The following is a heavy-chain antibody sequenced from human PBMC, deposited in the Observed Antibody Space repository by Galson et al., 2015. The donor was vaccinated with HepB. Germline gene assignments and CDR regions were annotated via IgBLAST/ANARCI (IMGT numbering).Heavy chain of an antibody. CDR1: GFTFSSYS. Sequence: SLRLSCAASGFTFSSYSMNWVRQAPGKGLEWVSYISSSSSTIYYADSVKGRFTISRDNAKNSLYLQMNSLRDEDTAVYYCARGFDIVATIPRPLDYWGQGTLVTVSS. CDR3: ARGFDIVATIPRPLDY. D-gene: IGHD5-12*01. J-gene: IGHJ4*02. CDR2: ISSSSSTI. V-gene: IGHV3-48*02.